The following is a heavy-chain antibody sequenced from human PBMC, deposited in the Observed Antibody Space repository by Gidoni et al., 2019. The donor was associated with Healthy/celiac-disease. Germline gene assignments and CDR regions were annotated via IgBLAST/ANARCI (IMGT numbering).Heavy chain of an antibody. Sequence: EVQLVESGGGLVQPGGSLRLSCAASGFTFSSYWVHWVRQAPGKGLVWVSLINSDGSSTSYADSVKGRFTISRDNAKNTLYLQMNSLRAEDTAVYYCARGGIYYYYGMDVWGQGTTVTVSS. CDR2: INSDGSST. CDR3: ARGGIYYYYGMDV. V-gene: IGHV3-74*01. D-gene: IGHD3-10*01. J-gene: IGHJ6*02. CDR1: GFTFSSYW.